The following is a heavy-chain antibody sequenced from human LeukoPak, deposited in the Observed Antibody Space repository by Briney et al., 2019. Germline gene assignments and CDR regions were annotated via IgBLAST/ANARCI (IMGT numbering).Heavy chain of an antibody. CDR3: ARYSLPTSVPRNLAQTYYFDY. CDR2: INPNNGAT. CDR1: GYTFTGYY. J-gene: IGHJ4*02. V-gene: IGHV1-2*06. Sequence: GASVKVSCKASGYTFTGYYMHWVRQAPGQGLEWMGRINPNNGATNYAQKLQGRVTITGDTSISTAYMELSSLRSEDTAVYYCARYSLPTSVPRNLAQTYYFDYWGQGTLVTVSS. D-gene: IGHD2-15*01.